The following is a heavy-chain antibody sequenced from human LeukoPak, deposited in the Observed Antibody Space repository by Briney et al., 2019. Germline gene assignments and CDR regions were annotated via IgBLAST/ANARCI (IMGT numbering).Heavy chain of an antibody. Sequence: KPGGSLRLSCAASGFTFSRYSMNWVRQAPGKGLEWVSSISIGNTYIYYADSVKGRFTISRDNAKNSLYLQMNSLRAEDTALYYCASLTTVTYADFDYWGQGTLVTVSS. CDR2: ISIGNTYI. CDR1: GFTFSRYS. J-gene: IGHJ4*02. V-gene: IGHV3-21*04. D-gene: IGHD4-17*01. CDR3: ASLTTVTYADFDY.